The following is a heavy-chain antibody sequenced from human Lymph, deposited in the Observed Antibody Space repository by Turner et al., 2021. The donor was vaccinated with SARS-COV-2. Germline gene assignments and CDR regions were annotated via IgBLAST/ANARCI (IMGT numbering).Heavy chain of an antibody. CDR1: GFTFSTYA. CDR3: ARYGSGGYFYYGLDV. V-gene: IGHV3-30*04. D-gene: IGHD3-10*01. CDR2: ISYDGSNK. Sequence: QVQLVESGGGVVQPGRSLSISFVASGFTFSTYAIHWVRQAAGKGLEWVAVISYDGSNKYYADSVKGRFTISRGNSKNTLYLQMNSLRAEDTAVYYCARYGSGGYFYYGLDVWGQGTTVTVSS. J-gene: IGHJ6*02.